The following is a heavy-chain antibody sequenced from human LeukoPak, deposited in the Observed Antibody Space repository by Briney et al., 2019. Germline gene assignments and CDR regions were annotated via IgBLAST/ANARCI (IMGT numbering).Heavy chain of an antibody. CDR2: FDPEDGET. Sequence: GASVKVSCKVSGYTLTELSMHWVRQAPGKGLGWMGGFDPEDGETIYAQKFQGRVTMTEDTSTDTAYMELSSLRSEDTAVYYCATVPTVNPYYYMDVWGKGTTVTVSS. D-gene: IGHD4-11*01. V-gene: IGHV1-24*01. J-gene: IGHJ6*03. CDR1: GYTLTELS. CDR3: ATVPTVNPYYYMDV.